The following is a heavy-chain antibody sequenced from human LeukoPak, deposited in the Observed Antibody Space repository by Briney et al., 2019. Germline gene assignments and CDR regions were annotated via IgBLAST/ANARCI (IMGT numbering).Heavy chain of an antibody. J-gene: IGHJ4*02. CDR1: GFTFNSYG. CDR2: IWYDGSHK. CDR3: AYRNNFEY. Sequence: PGRSLRLSCATSGFTFNSYGFHWVRQAPGKGLEWVAIIWYDGSHKSYADSVKGRFTISRDDAKRTVDLQMDNLRAEDTAIYYCAYRNNFEYWGQGALVTVSS. V-gene: IGHV3-33*03. D-gene: IGHD1-26*01.